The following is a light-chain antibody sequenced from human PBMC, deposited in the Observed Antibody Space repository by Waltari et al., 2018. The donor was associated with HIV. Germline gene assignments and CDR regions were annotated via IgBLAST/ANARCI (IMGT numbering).Light chain of an antibody. CDR1: QSVGSTY. CDR3: QHYGGSII. Sequence: ELILTQTPGTLSLSPGERATLSCRASQSVGSTYLAWYQQKPGQAPRLLIYGTSSRATGISDRCSGGGSETDFTLTISRLEPEDFAVYYCQHYGGSIIFGQGTKLQI. J-gene: IGKJ2*01. V-gene: IGKV3-20*01. CDR2: GTS.